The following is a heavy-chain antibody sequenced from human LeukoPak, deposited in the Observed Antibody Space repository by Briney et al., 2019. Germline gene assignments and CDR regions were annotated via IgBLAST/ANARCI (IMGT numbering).Heavy chain of an antibody. CDR3: ARGSDYFDC. CDR1: GFSVSNNY. Sequence: AGGSLRLSCAASGFSVSNNYMDWVRQAPGKGLEWVSVIYSGGSTFYADSVKGRFTISRDNSKNTLYLQMNSLRAEDTAVYYCARGSDYFDCRGQGTLVTVSS. V-gene: IGHV3-66*01. CDR2: IYSGGST. J-gene: IGHJ4*02.